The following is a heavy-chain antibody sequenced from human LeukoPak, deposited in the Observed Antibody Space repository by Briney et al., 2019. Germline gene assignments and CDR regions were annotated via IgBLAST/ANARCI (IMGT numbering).Heavy chain of an antibody. CDR2: MKKDGSDE. V-gene: IGHV3-7*03. Sequence: GGSLRLSCAASGFTFSDYWMSWVRQAPGKGLEWVASMKKDGSDEKYVDSVKGRFTISRDNAKNVLFLQMNSLRAEDTAVYFCGRVHEGSVYGPTEYWGQGTLVTVST. J-gene: IGHJ4*02. D-gene: IGHD5/OR15-5a*01. CDR3: GRVHEGSVYGPTEY. CDR1: GFTFSDYW.